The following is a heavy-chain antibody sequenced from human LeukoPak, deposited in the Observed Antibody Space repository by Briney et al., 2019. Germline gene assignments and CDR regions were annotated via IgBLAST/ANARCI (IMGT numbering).Heavy chain of an antibody. V-gene: IGHV3-21*01. CDR3: ATLSSTSSEDPDY. D-gene: IGHD2-2*01. CDR2: ISSSSSYI. Sequence: GGSLRLSCAASGFTFSSYSMNWVRQAPGKGLEWVSSISSSSSYIYYADSVKGRFTISRDNAKNSLYLQMNSLRAEDTAVYYCATLSSTSSEDPDYWGQGTLVTVSS. J-gene: IGHJ4*02. CDR1: GFTFSSYS.